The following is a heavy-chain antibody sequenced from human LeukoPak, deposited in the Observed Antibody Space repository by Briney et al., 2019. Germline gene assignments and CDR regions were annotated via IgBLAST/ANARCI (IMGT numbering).Heavy chain of an antibody. J-gene: IGHJ4*02. V-gene: IGHV4-34*01. D-gene: IGHD3-9*01. Sequence: SETLYLSCAVYGGSFSGYYWSWIRQPPGKGLEWIGEINHSGSTNYNPSLKSRVTISVDTSKNQFSLKLSSVTAADTFVYHAAGGIRYFDWLPPALIDYWGQGTLVTVSS. CDR3: AGGIRYFDWLPPALIDY. CDR1: GGSFSGYY. CDR2: INHSGST.